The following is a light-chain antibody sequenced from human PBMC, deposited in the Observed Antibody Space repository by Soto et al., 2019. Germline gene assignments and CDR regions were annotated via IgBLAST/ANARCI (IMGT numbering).Light chain of an antibody. Sequence: QSVLTQPPSVSGAPGQTVTISCTGSSSNIGAGYDVHWYQQLPGTAPKLLIYGNSNRPSGVPDRLSGSKSGISASLAITGLQAENDDDYYCQSYVSSLRAVVFGGGTKNTVL. CDR3: QSYVSSLRAVV. CDR2: GNS. J-gene: IGLJ2*01. CDR1: SSNIGAGYD. V-gene: IGLV1-40*01.